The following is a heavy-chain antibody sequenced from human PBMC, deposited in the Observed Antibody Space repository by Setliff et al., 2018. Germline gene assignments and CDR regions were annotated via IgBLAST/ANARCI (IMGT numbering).Heavy chain of an antibody. Sequence: GGSLRLSCAASGFTFSSYGMHWVRQAPGKGLEWVAVIWYDGSGKHYVASVKGRFSISRDNDKNSMYLEMNSLRAEDTAVYYCAKYLWAYGMDVWGQGTTVTVSS. D-gene: IGHD2-8*02. CDR2: IWYDGSGK. V-gene: IGHV3-33*03. CDR3: AKYLWAYGMDV. CDR1: GFTFSSYG. J-gene: IGHJ6*02.